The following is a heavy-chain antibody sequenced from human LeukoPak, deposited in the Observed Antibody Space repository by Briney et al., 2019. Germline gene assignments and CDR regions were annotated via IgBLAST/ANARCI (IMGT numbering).Heavy chain of an antibody. Sequence: GGSLRLSCTVSGFTFGNYWMVWVRQAPGKRLEWVTNIKKDGSVKNYVDSVKGRFTISRDNAENSLYLQMNSLRAEDTAVYYCGRDIGFDTFDIWGQGTMVTVSS. J-gene: IGHJ3*02. D-gene: IGHD3-9*01. CDR2: IKKDGSVK. V-gene: IGHV3-7*01. CDR3: GRDIGFDTFDI. CDR1: GFTFGNYW.